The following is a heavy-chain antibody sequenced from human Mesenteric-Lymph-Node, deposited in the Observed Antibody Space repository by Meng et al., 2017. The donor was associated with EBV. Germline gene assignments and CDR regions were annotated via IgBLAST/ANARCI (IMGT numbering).Heavy chain of an antibody. CDR1: GGPMSSSNG. D-gene: IGHD3-16*01. CDR2: IYHSGST. CDR3: ARDLGGKGEDY. Sequence: PRPDAGTGRVDASGTLSLPCAVSGGPMSSSNGWSWGRQPPGKGLEWIGEIYHSGSTNYNPSLKSRVTISVDKSKNQFSLKLSSVTAADTAVYYCARDLGGKGEDYWGQGTLVTVSS. V-gene: IGHV4-4*02. J-gene: IGHJ4*02.